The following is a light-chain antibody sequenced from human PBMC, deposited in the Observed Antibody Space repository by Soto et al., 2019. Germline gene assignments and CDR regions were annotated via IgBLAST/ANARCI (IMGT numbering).Light chain of an antibody. Sequence: QSALTQPRSVSGSPGQSGTISCTGTSSDVGGYNYVSWYQQHPGKAPKLMIYDVSKRPSGVPDRFSGSKSGNTASLTISGLQAEDEADYYCCSYAGSSWVFGGGTKVTVL. CDR1: SSDVGGYNY. J-gene: IGLJ3*02. CDR2: DVS. V-gene: IGLV2-11*01. CDR3: CSYAGSSWV.